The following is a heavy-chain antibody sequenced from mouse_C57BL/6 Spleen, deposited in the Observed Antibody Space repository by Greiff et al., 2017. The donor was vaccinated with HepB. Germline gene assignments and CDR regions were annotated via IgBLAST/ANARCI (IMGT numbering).Heavy chain of an antibody. CDR3: ARGGLYYGSSRWYFDY. V-gene: IGHV5-16*01. D-gene: IGHD1-1*01. Sequence: EVQLMESEGGLVQPGSSMKLSCTASGFTFSDYYMAWVRQVPEKGLEWVANINYDGSSTYYLDSLKSRFIISRDNAKNILYLQMSSLKSEDTATYYCARGGLYYGSSRWYFDYWGQGTTLTVSS. CDR2: INYDGSST. CDR1: GFTFSDYY. J-gene: IGHJ2*01.